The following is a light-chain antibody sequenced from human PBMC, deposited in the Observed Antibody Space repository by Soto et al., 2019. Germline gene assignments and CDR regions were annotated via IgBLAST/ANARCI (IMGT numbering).Light chain of an antibody. CDR1: SSNIERNY. J-gene: IGLJ3*02. V-gene: IGLV1-47*01. Sequence: QSVLTQPPSPSGTPGQRVTISCSGSSSNIERNYVYWYQQLPGTAPKLLIFRDNQRPSGVPDRFSGSKSGTSASLAISGLRSEDEADYFCATWDDSLSGRVFGGGTKLTVL. CDR3: ATWDDSLSGRV. CDR2: RDN.